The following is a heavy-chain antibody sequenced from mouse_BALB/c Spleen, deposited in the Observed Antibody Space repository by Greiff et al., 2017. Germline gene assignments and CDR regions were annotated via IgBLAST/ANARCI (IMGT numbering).Heavy chain of an antibody. CDR3: ARGSTYAMDY. Sequence: QLQESGTVLARPGASVKMSCKASGYTFTSYVMHWVKQKPGQGLEWIGYINPYNDGTKYNEKFKGKATLTSDKSSSTAYMELSSLTSEDSAVYYCARGSTYAMDYWGQGTSVTVSS. D-gene: IGHD1-1*01. CDR2: INPYNDGT. J-gene: IGHJ4*01. CDR1: GYTFTSYV. V-gene: IGHV1-14*01.